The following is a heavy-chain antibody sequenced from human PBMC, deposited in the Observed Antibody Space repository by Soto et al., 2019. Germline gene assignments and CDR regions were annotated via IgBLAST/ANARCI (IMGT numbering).Heavy chain of an antibody. CDR1: GYTFFSFW. D-gene: IGHD2-2*01. Sequence: PGESLKISCHGSGYTFFSFWIVWVRQVPEKGLEWVGRIDPGDSSATYSPTFQGHVTISADRSTRSAYLQWRSLRASDTAIYFCARRYCSRADCYSDSWGQGSLVTVSS. CDR3: ARRYCSRADCYSDS. J-gene: IGHJ4*02. CDR2: IDPGDSSA. V-gene: IGHV5-10-1*01.